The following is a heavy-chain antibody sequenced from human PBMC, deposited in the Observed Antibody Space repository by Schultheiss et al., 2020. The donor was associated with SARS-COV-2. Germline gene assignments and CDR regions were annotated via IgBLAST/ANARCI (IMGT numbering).Heavy chain of an antibody. CDR3: ARGRYNWNDFLLGYFDY. CDR2: IYSGGST. D-gene: IGHD1-20*01. V-gene: IGHV3-66*01. Sequence: GGSLRLSCAASGFTVSSNYMSWVRQAPGKGLEWVSVIYSGGSTYYADSVKGRFTISRDNSKNTLYLQMNSLRAEDTAVYYCARGRYNWNDFLLGYFDYWGQGTLVTVSS. CDR1: GFTVSSNY. J-gene: IGHJ4*02.